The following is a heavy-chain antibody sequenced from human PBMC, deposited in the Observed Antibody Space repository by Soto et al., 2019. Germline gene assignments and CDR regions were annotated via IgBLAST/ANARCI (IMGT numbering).Heavy chain of an antibody. D-gene: IGHD2-2*01. CDR1: GFTFSSYA. Sequence: GGSLRLSCAASGFTFSSYAMSWVRQAPGKGLEWVSAISGSGGSTYYADSVKGRFTISRDNSKNTLYLQMNSLRAEDTAVYYCATDLGYCSSTSCSYYYYYGMEVWGQGTTVTVSS. V-gene: IGHV3-23*01. CDR2: ISGSGGST. CDR3: ATDLGYCSSTSCSYYYYYGMEV. J-gene: IGHJ6*02.